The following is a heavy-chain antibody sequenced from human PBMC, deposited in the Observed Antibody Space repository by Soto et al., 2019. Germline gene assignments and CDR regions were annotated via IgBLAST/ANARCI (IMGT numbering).Heavy chain of an antibody. V-gene: IGHV3-30*18. CDR1: GFTFNIYG. J-gene: IGHJ6*02. CDR2: ISYDGSKE. D-gene: IGHD6-19*01. Sequence: QVQLVESGGGVVQPGKSLRLSCAASGFTFNIYGMQWVRQAPGKGLEWVAVISYDGSKEYYGDSVKGRFTISRDNSKNSLYFQMNSLRSEDTAVYYCAKVTGSSGWSPYYYGIDVWGQGTTVTISS. CDR3: AKVTGSSGWSPYYYGIDV.